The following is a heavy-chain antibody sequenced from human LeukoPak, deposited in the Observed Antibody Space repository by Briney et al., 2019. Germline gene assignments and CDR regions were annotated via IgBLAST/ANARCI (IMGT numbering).Heavy chain of an antibody. D-gene: IGHD6-19*01. Sequence: SETLSLTCTVSGDSISTSYWSWIRQPAGKGLEWIGRIYSSGSTDYNPSLKSRVTMSIDTSKNQFFLKLSSVTAADTAVYYCARQSRSGWYKDFDYWGQGTLVTVSS. CDR2: IYSSGST. CDR1: GDSISTSY. J-gene: IGHJ4*02. V-gene: IGHV4-4*07. CDR3: ARQSRSGWYKDFDY.